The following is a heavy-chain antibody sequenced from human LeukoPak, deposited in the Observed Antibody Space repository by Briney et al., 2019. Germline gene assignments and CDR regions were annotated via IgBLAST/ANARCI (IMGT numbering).Heavy chain of an antibody. J-gene: IGHJ6*02. CDR2: IYSGGST. D-gene: IGHD2-2*01. CDR3: ARYCITSTCNAPDSYYGMDV. CDR1: GFTVSSNY. V-gene: IGHV3-53*01. Sequence: GESLTLACAPSGFTVSSNYMSCVRQAPGKGLEWDSFIYSGGSTYYADTVKGRFTISRDNSKNTLYLQMNSLRAEDTAIYYCARYCITSTCNAPDSYYGMDVWGRGTTVTVSS.